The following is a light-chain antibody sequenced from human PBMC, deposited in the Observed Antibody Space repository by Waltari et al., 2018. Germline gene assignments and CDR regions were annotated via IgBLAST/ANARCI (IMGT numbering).Light chain of an antibody. CDR1: SSDVGGYNY. Sequence: QSALTQPASVSGSPGQSITISCTGTSSDVGGYNYVSWYQQHPGKAPKLMIYGFSRGPSGVSNRFSGSKSGNPASLTISGLQAEDEADYYCNSYTSSSTSYVVFGGGTKLTVL. CDR3: NSYTSSSTSYVV. V-gene: IGLV2-14*01. J-gene: IGLJ2*01. CDR2: GFS.